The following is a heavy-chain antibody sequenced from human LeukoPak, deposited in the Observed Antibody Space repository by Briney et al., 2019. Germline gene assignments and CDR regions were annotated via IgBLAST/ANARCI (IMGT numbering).Heavy chain of an antibody. D-gene: IGHD3-10*01. CDR3: ASETGVYFEY. Sequence: PSETLSLTCTVSGGSMSSYYWSWIRQPPGKGLEWIGYIYYSGSTNYNPSLKSRVTISVDTSKNQFTLKLSSVTAADTAVYYCASETGVYFEYWGQGTLVTVSS. CDR1: GGSMSSYY. CDR2: IYYSGST. J-gene: IGHJ4*02. V-gene: IGHV4-59*01.